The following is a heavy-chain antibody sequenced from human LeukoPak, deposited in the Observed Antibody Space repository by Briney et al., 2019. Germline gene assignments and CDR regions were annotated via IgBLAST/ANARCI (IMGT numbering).Heavy chain of an antibody. Sequence: SETLSLTCVVYGGSFSGYYGNWIRQPPGKGLEWIGEINHSGSTNYNPSLKSRVAISVDTSKNQFSLKLSSVTAADTAVYYCASITIYGGPTENPDAFDIRGQGTMVTVSS. D-gene: IGHD3-3*01. CDR3: ASITIYGGPTENPDAFDI. V-gene: IGHV4-34*01. CDR1: GGSFSGYY. J-gene: IGHJ3*02. CDR2: INHSGST.